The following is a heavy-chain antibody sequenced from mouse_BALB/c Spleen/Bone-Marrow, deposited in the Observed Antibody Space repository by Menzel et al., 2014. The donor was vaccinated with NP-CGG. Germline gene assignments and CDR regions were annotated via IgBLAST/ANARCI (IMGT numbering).Heavy chain of an antibody. CDR3: TREGDSPFAY. CDR2: INPSNGGT. Sequence: QVQLKQSGAELVKPGASVKLSCKASGYTFTSYYMYWVKQTPGQGLEWIGEINPSNGGTNFNEKFKSMATLTVDKSSSTANMQLSSLTSEDSAVYYCTREGDSPFAYWGQGTLVTVSA. D-gene: IGHD2-13*01. J-gene: IGHJ3*01. CDR1: GYTFTSYY. V-gene: IGHV1S81*02.